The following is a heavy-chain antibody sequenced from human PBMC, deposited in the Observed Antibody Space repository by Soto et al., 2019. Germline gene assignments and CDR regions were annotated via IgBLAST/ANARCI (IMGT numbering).Heavy chain of an antibody. Sequence: GGSLRLSCAASGFTFSSYSMNWVRQAPGKGLEWVPYISSSSSTIYYADSVKGRFTISRDNAKNSLYLQMNSLRDEDTAVYYCARVEYCGGDCYSDYWGQGTLVTVSS. CDR3: ARVEYCGGDCYSDY. V-gene: IGHV3-48*02. CDR1: GFTFSSYS. D-gene: IGHD2-21*02. J-gene: IGHJ4*02. CDR2: ISSSSSTI.